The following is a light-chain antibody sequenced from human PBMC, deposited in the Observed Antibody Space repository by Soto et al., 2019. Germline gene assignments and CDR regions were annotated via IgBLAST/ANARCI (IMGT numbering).Light chain of an antibody. CDR3: QHYNSYSEA. CDR2: KAS. CDR1: QSITGW. J-gene: IGKJ1*01. V-gene: IGKV1-5*03. Sequence: DIQMTQSPPTLSASVGDRVTISCRASQSITGWLAWFQQKPGKAPKLLISKASKLESGVPSRFSGSGSGTDFTLTISGLQPDDFATYYCQHYNSYSEAFGQGTKVDIK.